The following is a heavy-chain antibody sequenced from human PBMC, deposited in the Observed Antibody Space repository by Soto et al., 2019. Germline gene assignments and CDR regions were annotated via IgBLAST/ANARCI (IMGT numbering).Heavy chain of an antibody. Sequence: QVQLVQSGAEVKKPGSSVKVSCKASRGTFSSYAISWVRQAPGQGLEWMGGIIPIFGTANYAHKFQGRVTITANKSTSTAYMELSSLRSEDTAVYYCAKEGTYCSSTRCSVDTWFDPWGQGTLVTVSS. CDR3: AKEGTYCSSTRCSVDTWFDP. D-gene: IGHD2-2*01. J-gene: IGHJ5*02. CDR1: RGTFSSYA. V-gene: IGHV1-69*06. CDR2: IIPIFGTA.